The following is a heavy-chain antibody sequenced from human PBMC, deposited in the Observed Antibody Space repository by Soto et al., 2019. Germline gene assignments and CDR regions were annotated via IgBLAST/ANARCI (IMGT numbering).Heavy chain of an antibody. V-gene: IGHV3-74*01. CDR3: ARYHYDSSGYYYLDY. D-gene: IGHD3-22*01. CDR1: GFTFTNYF. J-gene: IGHJ4*02. Sequence: GGSLRLSCAASGFTFTNYFMHWVRQVPGKGLVWVSRISSDGSSTSYADSVKGRFTISRDNAKNTLYLQMNSLRAEDTAVYYRARYHYDSSGYYYLDYWGQGAPVTVSP. CDR2: ISSDGSST.